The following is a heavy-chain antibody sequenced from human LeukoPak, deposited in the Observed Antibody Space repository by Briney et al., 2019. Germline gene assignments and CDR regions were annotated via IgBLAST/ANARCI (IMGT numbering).Heavy chain of an antibody. J-gene: IGHJ2*01. Sequence: PGGSLRLSCAASGFTVSSNYMSWVRQAPGKGLEWVSLIYSGGVTYYADSVKGRFIISRDNSKNTLFLQMNSLRAEDTAVYYCARAPSGWSDYLYFDLWGRGTLVTVSS. V-gene: IGHV3-53*01. D-gene: IGHD6-19*01. CDR3: ARAPSGWSDYLYFDL. CDR2: IYSGGVT. CDR1: GFTVSSNY.